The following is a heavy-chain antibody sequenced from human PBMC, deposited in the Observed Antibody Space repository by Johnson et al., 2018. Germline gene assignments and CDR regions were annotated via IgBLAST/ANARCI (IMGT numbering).Heavy chain of an antibody. CDR3: AKVGAYYDSSGYPAYFQH. CDR1: GYTFTSYD. D-gene: IGHD3-22*01. J-gene: IGHJ1*01. V-gene: IGHV1-8*01. Sequence: VQLVESGAEVKKPGASVKVSCKASGYTFTSYDINWVRQATGQGLEWMGWMNPNSGNTGYAQKFQGRVTMTRNTSISTAYLEMSSLGSEDTAVYYCAKVGAYYDSSGYPAYFQHWGQGTLVTVSS. CDR2: MNPNSGNT.